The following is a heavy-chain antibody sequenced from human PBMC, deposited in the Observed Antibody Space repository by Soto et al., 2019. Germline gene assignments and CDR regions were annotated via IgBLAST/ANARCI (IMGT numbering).Heavy chain of an antibody. D-gene: IGHD1-26*01. CDR2: INSDGSST. V-gene: IGHV3-74*01. Sequence: EVQLVESGGGLVQPGGSLRLSCAASGFTFSSYWMHWVRQAPGKGLVWVSRINSDGSSTSYADSVKGRFTISRDNAKNTLYLQMNSLRAEDTAVYYCARALGATSKYNWFDPWGQGTLVTVSS. CDR1: GFTFSSYW. J-gene: IGHJ5*02. CDR3: ARALGATSKYNWFDP.